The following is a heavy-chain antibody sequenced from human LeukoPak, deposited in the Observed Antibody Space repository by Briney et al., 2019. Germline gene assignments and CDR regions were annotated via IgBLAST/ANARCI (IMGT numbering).Heavy chain of an antibody. CDR3: ARDRQCGY. CDR2: ISPYNGNT. CDR1: GYTFTSYG. D-gene: IGHD2-21*01. V-gene: IGHV1-18*01. J-gene: IGHJ4*02. Sequence: PAASVKVSCKASGYTFTSYGISWVRQAPGQGLEWRGWISPYNGNTNYAPKLQGRLTMTTDTSTSTAYMELRSLRSDDTAVYYCARDRQCGYWGQGTLVTVSS.